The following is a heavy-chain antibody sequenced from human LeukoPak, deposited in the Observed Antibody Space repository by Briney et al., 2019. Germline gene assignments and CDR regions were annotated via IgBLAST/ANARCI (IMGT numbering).Heavy chain of an antibody. CDR3: ASSKWSADGDYYHYMDV. CDR2: ISAYNGNT. CDR1: GYTFTSYG. J-gene: IGHJ6*03. D-gene: IGHD6-13*01. Sequence: ASVKVSCKASGYTFTSYGISWVRQAPGQGLEWMGWISAYNGNTKYAQKLQGRVTMTTDTSTSTAYMELRSLRSDDTAVYYCASSKWSADGDYYHYMDVWGKGTTVTVSS. V-gene: IGHV1-18*01.